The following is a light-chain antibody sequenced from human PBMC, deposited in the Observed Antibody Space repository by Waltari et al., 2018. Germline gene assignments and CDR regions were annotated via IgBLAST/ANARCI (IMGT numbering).Light chain of an antibody. CDR1: QSLVHSNGNTY. CDR3: MQATHWPHT. Sequence: DVVMTQSPLSLPVTLGQPASVPCRSSQSLVHSNGNTYLEWFQQRPGQSPRRLIYKVSNRDAGVPDRFSGSGSGTDFTLEIGRVEAEDVGIYYCMQATHWPHTFGQGTKLEIK. V-gene: IGKV2-30*02. J-gene: IGKJ2*01. CDR2: KVS.